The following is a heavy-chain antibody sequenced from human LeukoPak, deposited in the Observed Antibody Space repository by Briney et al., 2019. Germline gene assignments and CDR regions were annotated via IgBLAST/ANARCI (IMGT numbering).Heavy chain of an antibody. CDR2: ISGSGGST. Sequence: PGGSLRLSCAASGFTFSSYAMSWVRQAPGKGLEWVSAISGSGGSTYYADSVKGRFTISRDNSKNTLYLRMNSLRAEDTAVYYCAKGTIDILTGQSYGMDVWGQGTTVTVSS. D-gene: IGHD3-9*01. CDR3: AKGTIDILTGQSYGMDV. J-gene: IGHJ6*02. V-gene: IGHV3-23*01. CDR1: GFTFSSYA.